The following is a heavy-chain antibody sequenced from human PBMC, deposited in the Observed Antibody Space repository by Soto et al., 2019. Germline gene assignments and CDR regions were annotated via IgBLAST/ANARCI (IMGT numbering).Heavy chain of an antibody. Sequence: GGSLRLSCAASGFTFSSYAMSWVRQAPGKGLEWVSAISGSGGSTYYADSVKGRFTISRDNSKNTLYLQMNSLRAEDTAVYYCAKSPYYDILTGLYYFDTWGQGTLLTVSS. CDR1: GFTFSSYA. CDR2: ISGSGGST. J-gene: IGHJ4*02. V-gene: IGHV3-23*01. D-gene: IGHD3-9*01. CDR3: AKSPYYDILTGLYYFDT.